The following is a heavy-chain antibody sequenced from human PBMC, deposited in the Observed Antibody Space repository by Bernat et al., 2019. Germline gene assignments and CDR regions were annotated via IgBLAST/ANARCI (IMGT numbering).Heavy chain of an antibody. Sequence: QVQLVESGGGVVQPGRSLRPSCAASGFTFSSYAMHWVRQAPGKGLEWVAVISYDGSNKYYADSVKGRFTISRDNSKNTLYLQMNSLRAEDTAVYYCARVTEDSSGWDDGDAFDIWGQGTMVTVSS. CDR2: ISYDGSNK. CDR3: ARVTEDSSGWDDGDAFDI. J-gene: IGHJ3*02. D-gene: IGHD6-19*01. V-gene: IGHV3-30-3*01. CDR1: GFTFSSYA.